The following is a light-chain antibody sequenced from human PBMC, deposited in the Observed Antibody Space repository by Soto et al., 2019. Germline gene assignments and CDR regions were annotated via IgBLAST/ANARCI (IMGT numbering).Light chain of an antibody. CDR1: QSISSY. J-gene: IGKJ3*01. Sequence: DIQMTQSPSSLSASVGDRVTMTCRASQSISSYLNWYQQKPGKAPKALIFAVSSLQSGVPSRFSGSGSGTEFTLTITNLQPEDFATYCCQQSYSPLFTFGPGTKVEIK. V-gene: IGKV1-39*01. CDR2: AVS. CDR3: QQSYSPLFT.